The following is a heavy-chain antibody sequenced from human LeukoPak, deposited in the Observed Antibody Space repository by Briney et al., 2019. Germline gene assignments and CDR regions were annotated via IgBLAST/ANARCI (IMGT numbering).Heavy chain of an antibody. CDR3: ARAMIVVVVAARAPLFDY. CDR1: GFTFSSYW. CDR2: TKQDGSEK. J-gene: IGHJ4*02. V-gene: IGHV3-7*01. Sequence: GGSLRLSCAASGFTFSSYWMSWVRQAPGKGLEWVANTKQDGSEKYYVDSVKGRFTISRDNAKNSLYLQMNSLRAEDTAVYYCARAMIVVVVAARAPLFDYWGQGTLVTVSS. D-gene: IGHD2-15*01.